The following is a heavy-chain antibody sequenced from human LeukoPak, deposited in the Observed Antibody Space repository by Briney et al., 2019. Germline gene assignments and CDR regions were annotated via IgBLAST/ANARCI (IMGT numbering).Heavy chain of an antibody. CDR1: GFTFSSAW. V-gene: IGHV3-15*01. CDR2: IKSKTDGGTT. D-gene: IGHD6-19*01. CDR3: TTRRVAVATYFDY. J-gene: IGHJ4*02. Sequence: GGSLRLSCAASGFTFSSAWMSWVRQAPGKGLEWVGRIKSKTDGGTTDYAAPVKGRFTISRDDSKNTLYLQMNSLKTEDTAVYYCTTRRVAVATYFDYWGQGTLVTVSS.